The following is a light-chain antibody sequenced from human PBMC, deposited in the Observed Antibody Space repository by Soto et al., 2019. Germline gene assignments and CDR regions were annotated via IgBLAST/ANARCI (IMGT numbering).Light chain of an antibody. V-gene: IGKV1-5*01. CDR2: DAS. CDR3: QHYQHWPPGT. J-gene: IGKJ1*01. CDR1: QSISSW. Sequence: DIQLSQSPTTPSPSLQEKDTITRRAGQSISSWLAWYHQQPEKAPKLLIYDASSLESGVPSRFSGSGSGTGFTLTISSLQSEDFAVYYCQHYQHWPPGTFGQGTKVDIK.